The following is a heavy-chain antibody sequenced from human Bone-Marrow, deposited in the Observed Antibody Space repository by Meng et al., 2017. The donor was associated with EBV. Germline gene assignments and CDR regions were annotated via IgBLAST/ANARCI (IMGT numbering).Heavy chain of an antibody. Sequence: VRLLESGPGLVKPLGTLVLTWLVSGGSIRSNNWWSSVRQPPGKGLELIGEIYHSGRTSYHPSLESRVTISVDKSKNQVSLKLSSVTAADTAVYYCAQRERWGLDPWGQGTLVTVSS. V-gene: IGHV4-4*02. D-gene: IGHD3-16*01. CDR1: GGSIRSNNW. J-gene: IGHJ5*02. CDR2: IYHSGRT. CDR3: AQRERWGLDP.